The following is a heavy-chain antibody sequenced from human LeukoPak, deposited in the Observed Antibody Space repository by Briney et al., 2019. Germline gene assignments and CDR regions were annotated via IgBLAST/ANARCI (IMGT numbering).Heavy chain of an antibody. CDR3: ARGYSSASPLDY. J-gene: IGHJ4*02. Sequence: KPSETLSLTCTVSGGSISSYYWSWIRQPPGKGLEWIGYIYYSGSTNYNPSLKSRVTISVDTSKNQFSLKLSSVTAADTAVYYCARGYSSASPLDYWGQGTLVTVSS. V-gene: IGHV4-59*01. D-gene: IGHD2-21*01. CDR1: GGSISSYY. CDR2: IYYSGST.